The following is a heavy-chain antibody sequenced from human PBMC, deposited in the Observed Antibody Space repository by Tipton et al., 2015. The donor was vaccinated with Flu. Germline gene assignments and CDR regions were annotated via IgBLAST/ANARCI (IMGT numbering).Heavy chain of an antibody. CDR1: GGSTSSGSYY. J-gene: IGHJ4*02. CDR3: ASLFWSGYFLDY. V-gene: IGHV4-39*01. D-gene: IGHD3-3*01. Sequence: GLVKPSETLSLTCTVSGGSTSSGSYYWGWIRQPPGKGLEWIGNIYYTGSTYYNASFKSRVTISVDTSKNNFSLKLSSVTAADTALYYCASLFWSGYFLDYWGQGTLVTVSS. CDR2: IYYTGST.